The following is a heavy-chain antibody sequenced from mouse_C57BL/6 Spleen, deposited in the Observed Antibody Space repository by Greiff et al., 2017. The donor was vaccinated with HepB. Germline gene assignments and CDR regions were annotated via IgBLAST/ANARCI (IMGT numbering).Heavy chain of an antibody. V-gene: IGHV1-72*01. CDR2: IDPNSGGT. CDR1: GYTFTSYW. Sequence: VKLQQPGAELVKPGASVKLSCKASGYTFTSYWMHWVKQRPGRGLEWIGRIDPNSGGTKYNEKFKSKATLTVDKPSSTAYMQLSSLTSEDSAVYYCAREGNYYGSSYWYFDVWGTGTTVTVSS. D-gene: IGHD1-1*01. J-gene: IGHJ1*03. CDR3: AREGNYYGSSYWYFDV.